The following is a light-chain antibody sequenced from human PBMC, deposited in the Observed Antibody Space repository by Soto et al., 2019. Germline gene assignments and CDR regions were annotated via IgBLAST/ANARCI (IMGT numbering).Light chain of an antibody. J-gene: IGKJ5*01. CDR1: QSVNNN. CDR2: GAS. V-gene: IGKV3-15*01. Sequence: SPDTLSLSPGERATLSCTARQSVNNNLAWYQQKPGQAPRLLIYGASTRATGIPARFNGSGSGTEFTLTIDSLQSKDFAVYYCQQYNNWPRSITFGQGTRLEIK. CDR3: QQYNNWPRSIT.